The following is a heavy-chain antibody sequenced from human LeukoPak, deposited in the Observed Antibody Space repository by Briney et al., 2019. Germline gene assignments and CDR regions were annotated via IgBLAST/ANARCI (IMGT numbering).Heavy chain of an antibody. CDR2: ISRSSSYI. Sequence: KPGGSLRLSCAASGFIFRSYSLNGVRQAPAKGLEWVSSISRSSSYIYYADSVKGRFTISRDNAKNSLYLQMNSLRAEDTAVYYCARVRSGDIGMCDYWGQGTLVSVSS. J-gene: IGHJ4*02. V-gene: IGHV3-21*01. CDR3: ARVRSGDIGMCDY. CDR1: GFIFRSYS. D-gene: IGHD2-15*01.